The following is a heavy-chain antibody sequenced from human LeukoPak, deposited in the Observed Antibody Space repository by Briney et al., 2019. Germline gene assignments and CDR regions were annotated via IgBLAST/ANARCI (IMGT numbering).Heavy chain of an antibody. CDR1: GFTVSSNY. CDR2: IYSGGST. Sequence: GGSLRLSCAASGFTVSSNYMSWVRQAPGKGLEWVSVIYSGGSTYYADSVKGRFTISRDNSKNTLYLQMNSLRAEDTAVYYCARALNYYYYYMDVWGKGATVNVSS. V-gene: IGHV3-66*02. J-gene: IGHJ6*03. CDR3: ARALNYYYYYMDV.